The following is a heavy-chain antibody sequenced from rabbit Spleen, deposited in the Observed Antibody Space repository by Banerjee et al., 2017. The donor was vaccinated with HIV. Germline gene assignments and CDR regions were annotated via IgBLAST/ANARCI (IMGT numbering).Heavy chain of an antibody. CDR3: ARGDGSDSGWGHNL. J-gene: IGHJ4*01. CDR1: GFTLSSGYY. CDR2: IRGNNGVT. V-gene: IGHV1S40*01. Sequence: QSLEESGGDLVKPGASLTLTCTASGFTLSSGYYMCWVRQAPGKGLEWVACIRGNNGVTGYAAWAKGRFTISKTSSTTVTLQMTSLTAADTATYFCARGDGSDSGWGHNLWGPGTLVTVS. D-gene: IGHD4-1*01.